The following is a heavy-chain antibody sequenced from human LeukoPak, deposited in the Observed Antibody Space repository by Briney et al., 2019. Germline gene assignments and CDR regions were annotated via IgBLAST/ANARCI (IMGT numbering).Heavy chain of an antibody. D-gene: IGHD4-11*01. Sequence: GGSLRLSCAASGFTFSSYAVRWVRQAPGKGLEWVANIKQDGSDKNYVDSVKGRFTISRDNAKNSLYLQMNSLRAEDTAVYYCARDSYSNGDYWGQGTLVTVSS. V-gene: IGHV3-7*05. J-gene: IGHJ4*02. CDR2: IKQDGSDK. CDR1: GFTFSSYA. CDR3: ARDSYSNGDY.